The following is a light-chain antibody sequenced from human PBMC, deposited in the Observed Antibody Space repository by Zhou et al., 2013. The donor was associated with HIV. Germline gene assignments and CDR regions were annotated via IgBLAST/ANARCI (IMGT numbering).Light chain of an antibody. CDR2: AAS. Sequence: AIRMTQSPSSFSASTGDRVTITCRASQGISSYLAWYQQKPGKAPKLLIYAASTLQSGVPSRFSGSGSGTDFTLTISCLQSEDFATYYCQHYYTYPWTFGQGTKVE. CDR3: QHYYTYPWT. V-gene: IGKV1-8*01. CDR1: QGISSY. J-gene: IGKJ1*01.